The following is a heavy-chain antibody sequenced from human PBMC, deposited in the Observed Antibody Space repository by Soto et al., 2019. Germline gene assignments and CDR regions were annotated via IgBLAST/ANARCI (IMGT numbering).Heavy chain of an antibody. CDR3: ARDSTIFGVVTTSDAFDI. V-gene: IGHV4-61*01. Sequence: SETLSLTCTVSGGSVSSGSYYWSWIRQPPGKGLEWIGYIYYSGSTNYNPSLKSRVTISVDTSKNQFSLKLNSVTAADTAVYYCARDSTIFGVVTTSDAFDIWGQGTMVTVSS. J-gene: IGHJ3*02. CDR2: IYYSGST. CDR1: GGSVSSGSYY. D-gene: IGHD3-3*01.